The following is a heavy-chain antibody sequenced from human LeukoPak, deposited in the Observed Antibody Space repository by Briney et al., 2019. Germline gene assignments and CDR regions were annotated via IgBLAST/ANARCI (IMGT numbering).Heavy chain of an antibody. V-gene: IGHV3-43*02. D-gene: IGHD3-22*01. J-gene: IGHJ4*02. CDR3: AEDRGSGYYGFDY. CDR2: ISGDGGST. Sequence: GGSLRLSCAASGFTFDDYAMHWVRQAPGKGLEWVSLISGDGGSTYYADSVKGRFTISRDNSKNSLYLQMNSLRTEDTALYYCAEDRGSGYYGFDYWGQGTLVTVSS. CDR1: GFTFDDYA.